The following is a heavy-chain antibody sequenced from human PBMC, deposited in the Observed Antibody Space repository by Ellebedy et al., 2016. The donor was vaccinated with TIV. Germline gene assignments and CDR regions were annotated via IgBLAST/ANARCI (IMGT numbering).Heavy chain of an antibody. Sequence: SETLSLXXVVSGDSITSGQYAWTWIRQPPGKGLECVGYTYHSGTTYYNPSLNSRVTISIDKSKTQFSLTLTSVTAADTALYYCARVALIRATSPDIWGQGTMV. J-gene: IGHJ3*02. CDR2: TYHSGTT. CDR1: GDSITSGQYA. D-gene: IGHD3-10*01. V-gene: IGHV4-30-2*01. CDR3: ARVALIRATSPDI.